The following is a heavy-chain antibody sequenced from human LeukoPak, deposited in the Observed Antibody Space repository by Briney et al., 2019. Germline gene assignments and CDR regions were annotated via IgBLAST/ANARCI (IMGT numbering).Heavy chain of an antibody. Sequence: GGSLRLSCAASGFTFSNYEMNWVRQAPGKGLEWISHISNIGDIIHYADSVEGRFTISRDNAKNSLYLQMNSLRAEDTAVYYCARDIVATDYYYYYMDVWGKGTTVTISS. J-gene: IGHJ6*03. D-gene: IGHD5-12*01. CDR3: ARDIVATDYYYYYMDV. CDR2: ISNIGDII. CDR1: GFTFSNYE. V-gene: IGHV3-48*03.